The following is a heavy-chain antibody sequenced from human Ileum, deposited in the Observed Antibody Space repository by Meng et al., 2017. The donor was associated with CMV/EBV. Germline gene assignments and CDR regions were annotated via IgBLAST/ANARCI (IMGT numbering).Heavy chain of an antibody. V-gene: IGHV1-2*02. CDR2: IDPDSGYS. CDR3: ARVRESGNFYFPFDY. J-gene: IGHJ4*02. D-gene: IGHD1-26*01. Sequence: SGYVFTGYYLFWMRQAPGQGLEWMGRIDPDSGYSRSPQNFQGRVTLTRDTSLSTAYMELSSLTSDDTAVYYCARVRESGNFYFPFDYWGQGTLVTVSS. CDR1: GYVFTGYY.